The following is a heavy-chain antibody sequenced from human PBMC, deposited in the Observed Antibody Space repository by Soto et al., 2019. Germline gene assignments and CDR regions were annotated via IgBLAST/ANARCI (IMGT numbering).Heavy chain of an antibody. CDR1: GFSLSTSGVG. J-gene: IGHJ3*02. CDR3: AHRSYYYDSSGYRRGAFDI. V-gene: IGHV2-5*01. D-gene: IGHD3-22*01. CDR2: IYWNDDK. Sequence: QITLKESGPTLVKPTQTLTLTCTFSGFSLSTSGVGVGWIRQPPGKALEWLALIYWNDDKRYSPSLKSRLTITKDTSKNQVFLTMTNMDPVDTATYYCAHRSYYYDSSGYRRGAFDIWGQGTMVTVSS.